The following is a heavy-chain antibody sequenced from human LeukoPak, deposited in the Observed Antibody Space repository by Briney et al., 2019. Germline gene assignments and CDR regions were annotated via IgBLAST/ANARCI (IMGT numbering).Heavy chain of an antibody. CDR3: ARDRGCSSTSCYLPLALGAFDI. CDR2: IYHSGST. Sequence: SETLSLTCTVSGGSISSGGYYWSWIRQPPGKGLEWIGYIYHSGSTYYNPSLKSRVTISVDRSKNQFSLKLSSVTAADTAVYYCARDRGCSSTSCYLPLALGAFDIWGQGTMVTVSS. CDR1: GGSISSGGYY. V-gene: IGHV4-30-2*01. D-gene: IGHD2-2*01. J-gene: IGHJ3*02.